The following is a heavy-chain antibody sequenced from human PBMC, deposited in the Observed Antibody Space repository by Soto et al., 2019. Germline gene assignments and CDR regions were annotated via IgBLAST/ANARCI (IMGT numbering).Heavy chain of an antibody. Sequence: ASVKVSCKASGYTFTSYGISWVRQAPGQGLEWMGWISAYNGNTNYAQKLQGRVTMTTDTSTSTAYMELRSLRSDDTAVYYCARDGEIVVVVAATPVGSSGWSRSDYWGQGTLVTVSS. D-gene: IGHD2-15*01. J-gene: IGHJ4*02. CDR1: GYTFTSYG. CDR2: ISAYNGNT. V-gene: IGHV1-18*01. CDR3: ARDGEIVVVVAATPVGSSGWSRSDY.